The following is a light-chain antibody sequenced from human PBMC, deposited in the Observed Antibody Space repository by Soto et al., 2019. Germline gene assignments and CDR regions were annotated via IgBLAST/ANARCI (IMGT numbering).Light chain of an antibody. J-gene: IGKJ5*01. CDR2: GAF. V-gene: IGKV3-11*01. CDR3: HQRRYWTPLT. Sequence: EIVMTQSPSTLSVSPGERATLSCRASQSVTTNFAWYQQKPGQAPRLLIYGAFNRAPGIPARFSGSGSGPDFALTISSLEPEADAIYYCHQRRYWTPLTFGQGTRLEIK. CDR1: QSVTTN.